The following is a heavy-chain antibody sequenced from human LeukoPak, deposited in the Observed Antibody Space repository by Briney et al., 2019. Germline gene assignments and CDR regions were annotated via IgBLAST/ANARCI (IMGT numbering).Heavy chain of an antibody. D-gene: IGHD6-13*01. CDR3: AKVSSSWYQTEYFQH. V-gene: IGHV3-23*01. CDR2: ISGSGGST. Sequence: GGSLRLSCAASGFTFSSYAMSWVRQAPGKGLEWVSAISGSGGSTYYADSVKGRFTISRDNSKNTLYLQMNSLRAEDTAVYYCAKVSSSWYQTEYFQHWGQGTLVTVSS. J-gene: IGHJ1*01. CDR1: GFTFSSYA.